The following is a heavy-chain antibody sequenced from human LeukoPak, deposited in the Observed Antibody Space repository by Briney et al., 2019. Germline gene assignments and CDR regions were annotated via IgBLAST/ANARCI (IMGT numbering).Heavy chain of an antibody. CDR2: ISGSGIST. J-gene: IGHJ3*02. Sequence: QPGGSLRLSCAASGFTFSSYAMSWVRQAPGKGLEWVSAISGSGISTDYADSVKGRFTISRDNLKNTLFLQMNTLRAEDTAVYYCAKDHQLYYDTLTGYYVDAFDIWGQGTMVTVSS. D-gene: IGHD3-9*01. CDR1: GFTFSSYA. CDR3: AKDHQLYYDTLTGYYVDAFDI. V-gene: IGHV3-23*01.